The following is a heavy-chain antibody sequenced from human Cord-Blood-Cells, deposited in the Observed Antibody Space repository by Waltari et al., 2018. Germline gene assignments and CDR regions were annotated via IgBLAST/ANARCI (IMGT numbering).Heavy chain of an antibody. CDR1: GGSFSGYY. V-gene: IGHV4-34*01. CDR2: INHSGST. J-gene: IGHJ2*01. CDR3: ARAVSQVHWYFDL. Sequence: QVQLQQWGAGLLKPSETLSLTCAVYGGSFSGYYWSWIRQPPGKGLEWIGEINHSGSTNYNPSLKSRVTISVDTSKNQFSLKLSSGTAADTAVYYCARAVSQVHWYFDLWGRGTLVTVSS. D-gene: IGHD1-1*01.